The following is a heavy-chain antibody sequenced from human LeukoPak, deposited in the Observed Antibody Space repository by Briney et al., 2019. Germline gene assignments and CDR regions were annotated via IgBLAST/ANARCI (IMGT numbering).Heavy chain of an antibody. CDR1: GFTFTSSA. V-gene: IGHV1-58*02. D-gene: IGHD6-13*01. J-gene: IGHJ5*02. Sequence: ASVKVSCKASGFTFTSSAMQWVRQARGQRLEWIGWIVVGSGNTNYAQKFQERITITRDMSTSTAYMELSSLRSDDTAVYYCARDRDSSSGGWFDPWGQGTLVTVSS. CDR3: ARDRDSSSGGWFDP. CDR2: IVVGSGNT.